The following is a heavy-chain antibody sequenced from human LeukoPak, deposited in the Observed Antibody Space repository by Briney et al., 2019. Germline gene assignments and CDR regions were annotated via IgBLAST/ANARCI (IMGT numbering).Heavy chain of an antibody. D-gene: IGHD3-3*01. V-gene: IGHV4-31*03. J-gene: IGHJ5*02. Sequence: SETLSLTCTVSGGSISSGGYYWRWIRQHPGKGLEWIGYIYYSGSTYYNPSLKSRVTISVDTSKNQFSLKLSSVTAADTAVYYCARGKTIFGVLDPWGQGTLVTVSS. CDR1: GGSISSGGYY. CDR2: IYYSGST. CDR3: ARGKTIFGVLDP.